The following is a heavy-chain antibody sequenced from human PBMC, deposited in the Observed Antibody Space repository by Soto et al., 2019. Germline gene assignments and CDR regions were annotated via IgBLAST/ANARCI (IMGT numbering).Heavy chain of an antibody. CDR3: ATVRYSSPMGYYYGMDV. Sequence: QAQLEQSGGEVKKPGSSVKVSCKASRVAFNKFIVTWVRQAPGLGLEWVGGIIPVFGTANYAQKFQVRVTITADESTSTSYMEVNNLRSEDTAVYYCATVRYSSPMGYYYGMDVWGQGTTVTVSS. CDR1: RVAFNKFI. J-gene: IGHJ6*02. D-gene: IGHD2-2*01. V-gene: IGHV1-69*01. CDR2: IIPVFGTA.